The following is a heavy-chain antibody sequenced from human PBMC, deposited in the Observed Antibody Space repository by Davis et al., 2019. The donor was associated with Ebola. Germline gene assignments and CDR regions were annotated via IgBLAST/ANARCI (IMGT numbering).Heavy chain of an antibody. CDR2: IIPVFGIP. J-gene: IGHJ6*02. CDR1: GGTFSSYA. D-gene: IGHD5-18*01. CDR3: ATVGRGYSYGTDYYYYGLDV. V-gene: IGHV1-69*13. Sequence: SVKVSCKASGGTFSSYAISWVRQAPGQGLDWMGGIIPVFGIPKYAQKFQGRVTITADESTSTAFMELSSLRSEDTAVYYCATVGRGYSYGTDYYYYGLDVWGQGTTVTVSS.